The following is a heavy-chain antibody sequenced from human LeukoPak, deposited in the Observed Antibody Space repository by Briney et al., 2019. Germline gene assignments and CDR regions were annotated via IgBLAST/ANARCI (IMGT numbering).Heavy chain of an antibody. D-gene: IGHD4-17*01. CDR2: IFPGDSET. CDR1: GSNFVDYW. CDR3: ARQDLGDYGRNYFQS. J-gene: IGHJ4*02. Sequence: HGESLKISCKDSGSNFVDYWIGWVRQVPGRGLEWMAVIFPGDSETTYNPSFQGHVSISVDTSTNTAYLEWRSLKASDTAIYYCARQDLGDYGRNYFQSWGQGTLVIVSS. V-gene: IGHV5-51*01.